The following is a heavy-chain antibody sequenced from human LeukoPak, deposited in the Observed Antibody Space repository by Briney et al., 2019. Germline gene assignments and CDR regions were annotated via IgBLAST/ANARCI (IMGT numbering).Heavy chain of an antibody. CDR1: GFTFSSYG. CDR3: AKAYSSSLEGFDY. V-gene: IGHV3-30*02. D-gene: IGHD6-6*01. Sequence: GGSLRLSCAASGFTFSSYGMHWVRQAPGKGLEWVAFIRYDGSNKYYADSVKGRFTISRDNSKNTLYLQMNSLRAEDTAVYYCAKAYSSSLEGFDYWGQGTLVTVSS. CDR2: IRYDGSNK. J-gene: IGHJ4*02.